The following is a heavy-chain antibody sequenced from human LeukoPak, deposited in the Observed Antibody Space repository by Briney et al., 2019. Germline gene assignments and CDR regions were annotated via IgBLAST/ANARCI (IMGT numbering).Heavy chain of an antibody. D-gene: IGHD5-18*01. V-gene: IGHV4-59*12. CDR3: ARTPSRGYSYGSW. Sequence: SETLSLTCTVSGGSISSYYWSWIRQPPGKGLEWIGYIFYSGSANYNPSLKSRVTISVDTSKNQFSLKLSSVTAADTAVYYCARTPSRGYSYGSWWGQGTLVTVSS. CDR2: IFYSGSA. CDR1: GGSISSYY. J-gene: IGHJ4*02.